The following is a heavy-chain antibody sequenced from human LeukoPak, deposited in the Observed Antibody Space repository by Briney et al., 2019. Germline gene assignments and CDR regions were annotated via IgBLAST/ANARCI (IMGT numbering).Heavy chain of an antibody. CDR1: GFTFSSYG. CDR2: ISYDGSNK. J-gene: IGHJ3*02. V-gene: IGHV3-30*03. Sequence: QPGRSLRLSCAASGFTFSSYGMHWVRQAPGKGLEWVAVISYDGSNKYYADSVKGRFTISRDNDKNSLYLQMNSLRVEDTAVYYCARVFRPSLTVFIIRGAFDIWGQGTMVTVSS. CDR3: ARVFRPSLTVFIIRGAFDI. D-gene: IGHD3-3*01.